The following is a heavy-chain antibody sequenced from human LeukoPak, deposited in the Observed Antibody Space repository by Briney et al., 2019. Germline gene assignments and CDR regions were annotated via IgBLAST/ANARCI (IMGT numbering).Heavy chain of an antibody. V-gene: IGHV5-51*01. CDR2: IYPGDSDI. CDR3: ARLGYYYDSSGYQPADY. Sequence: GESLKISCKASGYSFINYWIGWVRQMPGKGLEWMGIIYPGDSDIRYSPSFQGLVTISADKSINTAYLQWSSLKASDTAMYYCARLGYYYDSSGYQPADYWGQGTLVTVSS. CDR1: GYSFINYW. J-gene: IGHJ4*02. D-gene: IGHD3-22*01.